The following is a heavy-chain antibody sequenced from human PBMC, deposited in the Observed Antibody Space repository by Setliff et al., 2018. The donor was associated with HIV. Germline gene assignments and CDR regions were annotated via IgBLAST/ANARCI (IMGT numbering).Heavy chain of an antibody. CDR3: AKTVALLRAARLDLDY. V-gene: IGHV3-23*01. Sequence: GVLKISCAASGFTFRNYAMTWVRQAPGKGLEWVSTISPSSGGTNYADSVKGRFTISRDNSKNILYLQMNSLRVEDSAVYYCAKTVALLRAARLDLDYWGQGTLVTSPQ. D-gene: IGHD6-6*01. CDR1: GFTFRNYA. J-gene: IGHJ4*02. CDR2: ISPSSGGT.